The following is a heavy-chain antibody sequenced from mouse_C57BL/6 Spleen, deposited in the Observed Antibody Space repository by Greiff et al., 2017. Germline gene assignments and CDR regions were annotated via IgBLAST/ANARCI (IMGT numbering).Heavy chain of an antibody. J-gene: IGHJ4*01. V-gene: IGHV2-6*03. CDR1: GFSLTSYG. CDR2: IWSDGST. CDR3: ARYDYDVGYAMDY. Sequence: VMLVESGPGLVAPSQSLSITCTVSGFSLTSYGVHWVRQPPGKGLEWLVVIWSDGSTTYNSALKSRLSISKDNSKSQVFLKMNSLQTDDTAMYYCARYDYDVGYAMDYWGQGTSVTVSS. D-gene: IGHD2-4*01.